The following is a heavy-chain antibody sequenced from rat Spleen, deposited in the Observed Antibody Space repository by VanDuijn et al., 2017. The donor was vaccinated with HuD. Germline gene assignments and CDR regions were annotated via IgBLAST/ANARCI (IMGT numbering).Heavy chain of an antibody. CDR1: GFTFSNYG. J-gene: IGHJ2*01. CDR2: ITNSGGRT. V-gene: IGHV5S13*01. CDR3: ARLTTVVDSFDY. Sequence: EVQLVESGGGLVQPGRSLKLSCAASGFTFSNYGMAWVRQTPTKGLEWVASITNSGGRTGYLDSVKGRFSISRDTAKSSLYRQMNSLTSEDTATYYCARLTTVVDSFDYWGQGVMVTVSS. D-gene: IGHD1-1*01.